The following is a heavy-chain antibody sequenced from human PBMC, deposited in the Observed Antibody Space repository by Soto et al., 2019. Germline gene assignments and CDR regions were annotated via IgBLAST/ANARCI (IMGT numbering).Heavy chain of an antibody. Sequence: GVSVKVSCKASGYTFTSYGIIWVRQAPGQGLEWMGWISAYNGNTNYAQKLQGRVTMTTDTSTSTAYMELRSLRSDDTAVYYCARDRNYDILTGYPNWFDPWGQGTLVTVSS. CDR2: ISAYNGNT. J-gene: IGHJ5*02. CDR1: GYTFTSYG. V-gene: IGHV1-18*01. D-gene: IGHD3-9*01. CDR3: ARDRNYDILTGYPNWFDP.